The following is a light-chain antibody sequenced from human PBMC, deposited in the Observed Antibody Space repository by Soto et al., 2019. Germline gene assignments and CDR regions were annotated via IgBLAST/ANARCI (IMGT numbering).Light chain of an antibody. CDR3: QQYNNWPPWT. CDR2: GAS. J-gene: IGKJ1*01. CDR1: QSVSSSY. V-gene: IGKV3-20*01. Sequence: EIVLTQSPGTLSLSPGEGATLSCRASQSVSSSYLAWYQQKPGQAPRLLIYGASSRATGIPDRFSGSGSGTDFTLTISRLEPEDFAVYYCQQYNNWPPWTFGQGTKVDIK.